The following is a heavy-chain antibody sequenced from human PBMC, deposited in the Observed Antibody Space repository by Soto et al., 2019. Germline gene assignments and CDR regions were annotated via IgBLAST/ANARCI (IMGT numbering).Heavy chain of an antibody. Sequence: EVQLLESGGGLVQPGGSLRLSCAASGFIFNSYAMSWVRQAPGKGLEWVSSISDSGFSTYHADSVEGRFTISRDNSKNTLYLQMNSLRAEDTAVYYCAKDQGDVWSGKSLFQHWGQGTLVTVSS. D-gene: IGHD3-3*01. J-gene: IGHJ1*01. CDR1: GFIFNSYA. V-gene: IGHV3-23*01. CDR3: AKDQGDVWSGKSLFQH. CDR2: ISDSGFST.